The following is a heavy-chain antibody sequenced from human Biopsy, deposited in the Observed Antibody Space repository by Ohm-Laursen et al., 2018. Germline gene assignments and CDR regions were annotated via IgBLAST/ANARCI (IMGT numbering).Heavy chain of an antibody. Sequence: SDTLSLICTVSRDSISNYYWIWIRQSPGKGLEWIGYIYYTGSTNYNPSVKSRVTISVDTSKNQFSLKLNSVTAAGTAVYFCARDSRGGHLNTTLITGKNLDSWGQGILVTVSS. CDR1: RDSISNYY. CDR3: ARDSRGGHLNTTLITGKNLDS. J-gene: IGHJ4*02. D-gene: IGHD3-16*01. V-gene: IGHV4-59*01. CDR2: IYYTGST.